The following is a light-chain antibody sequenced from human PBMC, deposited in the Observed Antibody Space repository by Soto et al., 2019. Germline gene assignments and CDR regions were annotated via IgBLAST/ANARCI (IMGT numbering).Light chain of an antibody. CDR1: QSVSSN. CDR2: HAS. J-gene: IGKJ2*01. Sequence: EIVMTQSPATLSVSPGERATLSCRGSQSVSSNLAWYQQKPGQAPRFLIFHASTRATGIPARFSGSGSGTEFTLTISSLQSEDFAVYYCQHYNNWPYTFGQGTKLEIK. V-gene: IGKV3-15*01. CDR3: QHYNNWPYT.